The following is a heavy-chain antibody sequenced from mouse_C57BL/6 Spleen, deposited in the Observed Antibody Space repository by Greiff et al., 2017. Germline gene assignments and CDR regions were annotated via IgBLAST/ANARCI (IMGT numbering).Heavy chain of an antibody. Sequence: QVQLQQSGAELVKPGASVKISCKASGYAFSSYWMNWVKQRPGKGLEWIGQIYPGDGDTNYNGKFKGKATLTADKSSSTAYMQLSSLTSEDSAVYFCARRGYGSSSYFDYWGQGTTLTVSS. CDR3: ARRGYGSSSYFDY. CDR1: GYAFSSYW. CDR2: IYPGDGDT. D-gene: IGHD1-1*01. J-gene: IGHJ2*01. V-gene: IGHV1-80*01.